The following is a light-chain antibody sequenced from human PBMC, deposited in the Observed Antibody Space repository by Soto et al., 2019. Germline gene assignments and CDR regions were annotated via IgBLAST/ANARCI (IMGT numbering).Light chain of an antibody. CDR3: SSYGSTSTRYV. J-gene: IGLJ1*01. CDR2: EVS. V-gene: IGLV2-14*01. Sequence: ALTQPASVSGSPGQSITISCTGTSSDVGGYNYVSWYQQHPGKAPKLMIYEVSNRPSGVSNRFSGSKSGNTASLTISGLQAEDEADYFCSSYGSTSTRYVFGTGTKLTVL. CDR1: SSDVGGYNY.